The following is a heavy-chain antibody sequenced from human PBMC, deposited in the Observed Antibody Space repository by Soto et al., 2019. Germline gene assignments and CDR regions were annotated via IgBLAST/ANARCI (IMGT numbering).Heavy chain of an antibody. D-gene: IGHD6-19*01. J-gene: IGHJ6*02. CDR1: GYTFTSYG. Sequence: GASVKVSCKASGYTFTSYGISWVRQAPGQGLEWMGWISAYNGNTNYAQKLQGRVTMTTDTSTSTAYMELRSLRSDDTAVYYYARAVGSRQWLVLYYYYGMDVWGQGTTVTVSS. CDR2: ISAYNGNT. V-gene: IGHV1-18*01. CDR3: ARAVGSRQWLVLYYYYGMDV.